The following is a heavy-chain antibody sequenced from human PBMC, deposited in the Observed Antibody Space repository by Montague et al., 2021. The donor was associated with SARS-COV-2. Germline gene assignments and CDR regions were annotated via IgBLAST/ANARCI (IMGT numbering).Heavy chain of an antibody. CDR1: GGSISSSSYY. CDR2: IYYSGST. Sequence: SETLSLTCTVSGGSISSSSYYWGWIRQPPGKGLEWIGSIYYSGSTYYNPSLKSRVTISVDTSKNQFSLKLCSVTAADTAVYYCARLSKTGYPPLYYYYGMDVWGQGTTVTVSS. V-gene: IGHV4-39*01. CDR3: ARLSKTGYPPLYYYYGMDV. J-gene: IGHJ6*02. D-gene: IGHD3-9*01.